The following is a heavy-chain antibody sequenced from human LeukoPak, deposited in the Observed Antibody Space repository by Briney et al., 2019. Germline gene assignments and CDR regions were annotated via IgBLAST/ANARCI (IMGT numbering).Heavy chain of an antibody. CDR1: GGSLTSHY. CDR3: ARLVDNDIRVDPVSFDV. V-gene: IGHV4-59*11. J-gene: IGHJ3*01. D-gene: IGHD2-15*01. Sequence: KPSETLSLTCTVSGGSLTSHYWSWIRQPPGKRLEWIGYVSYTGRTKYNPSLQSRVTISIDTSKSQFSLKLTSVTSADTAVYSCARLVDNDIRVDPVSFDVWGQGTTVIVSS. CDR2: VSYTGRT.